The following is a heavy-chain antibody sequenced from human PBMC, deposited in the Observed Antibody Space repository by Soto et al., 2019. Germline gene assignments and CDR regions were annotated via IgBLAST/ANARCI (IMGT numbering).Heavy chain of an antibody. J-gene: IGHJ4*02. CDR2: ISYDGSNK. CDR1: GFTFSSYG. D-gene: IGHD3-3*01. Sequence: GGSLRLSCAASGFTFSSYGMHWVRQAPGKGLEWVAVISYDGSNKYYADSVKGRFTISRDNSKNTLYLQMNSLRAEDTAVYYCAKPGSYDFCSGAVPDYWGQGTLVTVSS. V-gene: IGHV3-30*18. CDR3: AKPGSYDFCSGAVPDY.